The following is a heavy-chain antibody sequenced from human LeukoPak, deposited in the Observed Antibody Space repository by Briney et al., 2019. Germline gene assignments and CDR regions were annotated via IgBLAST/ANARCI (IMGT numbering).Heavy chain of an antibody. CDR3: AREGSRWLQFMDAFDI. D-gene: IGHD5-24*01. Sequence: GGSLRLSCAASGFTFSSYSMNWVRQAPGKGLEWVSYISSSSSTIYYADSVKGRFTISRDNSKNTLYLQMNSLRAEDTAVYYCAREGSRWLQFMDAFDIWGQGTMVTVSS. V-gene: IGHV3-48*01. J-gene: IGHJ3*02. CDR1: GFTFSSYS. CDR2: ISSSSSTI.